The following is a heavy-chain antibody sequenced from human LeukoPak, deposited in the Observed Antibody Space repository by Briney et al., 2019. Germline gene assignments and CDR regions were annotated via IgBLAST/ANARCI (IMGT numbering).Heavy chain of an antibody. CDR1: GSTFSSYA. D-gene: IGHD2-15*01. Sequence: PGGSLRLSCAASGSTFSSYAMSWVRQAPGKGWGGVSAFSGGGGSTYYADSVKGRFTISRDNSKNTLYLQMNSLRAEDTAVYYCAKVKYCSGGSCYPLFDYWGQGTLVTVSS. V-gene: IGHV3-23*01. J-gene: IGHJ4*02. CDR3: AKVKYCSGGSCYPLFDY. CDR2: FSGGGGST.